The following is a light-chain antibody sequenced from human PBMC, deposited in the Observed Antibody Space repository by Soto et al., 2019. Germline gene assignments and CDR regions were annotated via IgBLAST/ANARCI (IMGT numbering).Light chain of an antibody. Sequence: EIVMTHSPATLSVSPWEIATLSCRASQSVSSNLAWYQQKPGQAPRLLIYGASTRATGIPARFSGSGSGTHFTLTISSLQSEDFGVYYCQHYNNWPPYSFGQGTKVDIK. J-gene: IGKJ2*03. CDR2: GAS. V-gene: IGKV3-15*01. CDR1: QSVSSN. CDR3: QHYNNWPPYS.